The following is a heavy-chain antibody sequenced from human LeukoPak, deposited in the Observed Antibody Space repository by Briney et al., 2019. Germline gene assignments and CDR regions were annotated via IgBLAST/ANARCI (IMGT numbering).Heavy chain of an antibody. CDR1: GYTFTNNG. CDR2: INPNSSGT. D-gene: IGHD6-6*01. CDR3: ARDSPYSSSSSYDY. V-gene: IGHV1-2*02. J-gene: IGHJ4*02. Sequence: GASVKVSNKASGYTFTNNGISWVRQAPGQGLEWMGWINPNSSGTNYAQKFQGRVTMTRDTSISTAYMELRRLRSDDTAVYYCARDSPYSSSSSYDYWGQGTLVTVSS.